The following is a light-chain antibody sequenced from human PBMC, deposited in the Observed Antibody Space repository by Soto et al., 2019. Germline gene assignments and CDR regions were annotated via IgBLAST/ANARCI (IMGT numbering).Light chain of an antibody. Sequence: EVVLTQSPATLSMSPGEGATLSCRASQSVRRNLAWYQQKPGQAPRLLIYGTSNRATGIPGRFSGSGSGTDFTLTISSLEPEDFAVYYCQQYGSSPLVTFGPGTKVDVK. CDR1: QSVRRN. CDR3: QQYGSSPLVT. V-gene: IGKV3-20*01. CDR2: GTS. J-gene: IGKJ3*01.